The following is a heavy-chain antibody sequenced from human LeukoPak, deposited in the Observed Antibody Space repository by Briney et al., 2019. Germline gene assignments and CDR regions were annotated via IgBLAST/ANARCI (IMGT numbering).Heavy chain of an antibody. CDR1: KFTFSNYG. V-gene: IGHV3-23*01. Sequence: GGSLRLSCTASKFTFSNYGMQWVRQAPGKGLEWVSAISGSGGSTYYADSVKGRFTISRDNSKNTLYLQMNSLRAEDTAVYYCAKDSGSGSFIMYYYYGMDVWGQGTTVTVSS. J-gene: IGHJ6*02. CDR2: ISGSGGST. D-gene: IGHD3-10*01. CDR3: AKDSGSGSFIMYYYYGMDV.